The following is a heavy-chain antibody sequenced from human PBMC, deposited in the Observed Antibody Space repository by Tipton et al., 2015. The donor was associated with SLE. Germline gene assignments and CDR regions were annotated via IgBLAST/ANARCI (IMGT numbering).Heavy chain of an antibody. V-gene: IGHV4-59*01. CDR2: IYYSGSSYSGNT. Sequence: TLSLTCVVSGASINNGYWTWIRQPPGRGLEWIGHIYYSGSSYSGNTKYNPSLKSRVTISQETSQNQFSLNLSSVTAADTAVYYCARGSRGDFWSGYPYYFDYWGQGTLVTVSS. J-gene: IGHJ4*02. CDR3: ARGSRGDFWSGYPYYFDY. D-gene: IGHD3-3*01. CDR1: GASINNGY.